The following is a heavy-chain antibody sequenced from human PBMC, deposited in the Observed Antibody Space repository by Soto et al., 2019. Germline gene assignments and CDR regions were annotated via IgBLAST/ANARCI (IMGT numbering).Heavy chain of an antibody. Sequence: GGSLRLSCAASGFTFSSYGMHWVRQAPGKGLEWVAVIWYDGSNKYYADSVKGRFTISRDNSKNTLYLQMNSLRAEDTAVYYCARGGPLWSGYLAFDYWGQGTLVTVSS. CDR3: ARGGPLWSGYLAFDY. J-gene: IGHJ4*02. D-gene: IGHD3-3*01. CDR2: IWYDGSNK. V-gene: IGHV3-33*01. CDR1: GFTFSSYG.